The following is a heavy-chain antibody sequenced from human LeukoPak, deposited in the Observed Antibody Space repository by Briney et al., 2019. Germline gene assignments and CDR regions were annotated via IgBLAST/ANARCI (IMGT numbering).Heavy chain of an antibody. D-gene: IGHD1-1*01. V-gene: IGHV4-38-2*01. CDR2: IYHSGST. Sequence: SETLSLTCAVSGYSISSGYYWGWIRQPPGKGLEWIGSIYHSGSTYYNPSLKSRVTISVDTSKNQFSLKLSSVTAADPAVYYCARGTTIFDYWGQGTLVTVSS. CDR3: ARGTTIFDY. CDR1: GYSISSGYY. J-gene: IGHJ4*02.